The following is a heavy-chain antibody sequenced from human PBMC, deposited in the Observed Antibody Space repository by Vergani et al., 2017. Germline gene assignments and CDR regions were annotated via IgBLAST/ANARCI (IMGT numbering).Heavy chain of an antibody. CDR2: ISSSGSTI. J-gene: IGHJ4*02. CDR3: ARDRPGGYKFPFDY. Sequence: QVQLVESGGGLVKPGGSLRLSCAASGFTFSDYYMSWIRQAPGTGLEWVSYISSSGSTIYYSDSVQGRFTISRDNAKTSLYLQLISLRAEDTAVYYCARDRPGGYKFPFDYWGQGTLVTVSS. CDR1: GFTFSDYY. V-gene: IGHV3-11*04. D-gene: IGHD5-24*01.